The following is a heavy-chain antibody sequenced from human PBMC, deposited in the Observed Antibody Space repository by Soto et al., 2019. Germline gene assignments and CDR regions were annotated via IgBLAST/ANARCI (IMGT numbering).Heavy chain of an antibody. J-gene: IGHJ4*02. Sequence: SETLSLTCTVSGGSISSYYWSWIRQPPGKGLEWIGYIYYSGSTNYNPSLKSRVTISVDTSKNQFSLKLSSVTAADTAVYYCARDSGAGVDDGVAAIYYFDYWGQGTLVTVSS. D-gene: IGHD2-15*01. CDR3: ARDSGAGVDDGVAAIYYFDY. CDR2: IYYSGST. V-gene: IGHV4-59*01. CDR1: GGSISSYY.